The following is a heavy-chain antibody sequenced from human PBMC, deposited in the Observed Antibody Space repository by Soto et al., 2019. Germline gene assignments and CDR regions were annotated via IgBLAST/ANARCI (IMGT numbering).Heavy chain of an antibody. CDR1: GYTFTSYG. CDR3: VRSDSITIFGVVIGVSFFDP. V-gene: IGHV1-18*01. D-gene: IGHD3-3*01. J-gene: IGHJ5*02. CDR2: ISAYNGNT. Sequence: QVQLVQSGAEVKKPGASVKVSCKASGYTFTSYGISWVRQAPGQGLEWMGWISAYNGNTNYAQKLQGRVTMTTDTSXXTXYXXLRSLRSDDTAVYYCVRSDSITIFGVVIGVSFFDPWGQGTLVTVSS.